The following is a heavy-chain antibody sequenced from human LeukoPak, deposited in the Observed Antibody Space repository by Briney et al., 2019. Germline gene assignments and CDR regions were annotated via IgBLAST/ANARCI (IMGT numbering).Heavy chain of an antibody. V-gene: IGHV3-74*01. CDR2: IGTDGTDT. D-gene: IGHD1-26*01. CDR1: GFTFNTYF. CDR3: ARSGPEQWGSNFYFYMDV. J-gene: IGHJ6*03. Sequence: GGSLRLSCAVSGFTFNTYFMHWVRQSPGKGLVWVSHIGTDGTDTAYADSVKGRFTISRDNAKDTLYLQTHSLRAEDTAVYYCARSGPEQWGSNFYFYMDVWGKGTTLTVSS.